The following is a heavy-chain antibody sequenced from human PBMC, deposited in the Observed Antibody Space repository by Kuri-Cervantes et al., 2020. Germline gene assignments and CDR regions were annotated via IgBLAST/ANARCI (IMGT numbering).Heavy chain of an antibody. CDR3: ARQDDILTGYYNFYYYYGMDV. CDR2: IYHSGST. CDR1: GGSISSGGYS. Sequence: SQTLSLTCAVSGGSISSGGYSWSWIRQPPGKGLEWIGYIYHSGSTYYNPSLQSRVTISVDTSKNQFSLKLSSVTAADTAVYYCARQDDILTGYYNFYYYYGMDVWGQGTTVTVSS. D-gene: IGHD3-9*01. V-gene: IGHV4-30-2*03. J-gene: IGHJ6*02.